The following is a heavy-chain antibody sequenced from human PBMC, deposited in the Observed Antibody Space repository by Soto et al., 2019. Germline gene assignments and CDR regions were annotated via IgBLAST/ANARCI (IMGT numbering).Heavy chain of an antibody. CDR2: INSDGSST. CDR3: AREGLDSSGYYYLAYYYYGMDV. CDR1: GFTFSSYW. J-gene: IGHJ6*02. Sequence: GGSLRLSCAASGFTFSSYWMHWVRQAPGKGLVWVSRINSDGSSTSYADSVKGRFTISRDNAKNTLYLQMNSLRAEDTAVYYCAREGLDSSGYYYLAYYYYGMDVWGQGTTVTVSS. V-gene: IGHV3-74*01. D-gene: IGHD3-22*01.